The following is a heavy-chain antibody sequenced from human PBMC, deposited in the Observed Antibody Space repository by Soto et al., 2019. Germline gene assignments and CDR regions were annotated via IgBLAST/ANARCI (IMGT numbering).Heavy chain of an antibody. J-gene: IGHJ4*02. D-gene: IGHD6-25*01. CDR3: ARESNSGCHDY. CDR1: GYTFTSYG. Sequence: QVQLVQSGAEVKKPGASVKVSCKASGYTFTSYGISWVRQAPGQGLERMGWISAYNGNTNYAQKLQGRVTMTTDTTTSTAYTELRTLRSDETAVYHCARESNSGCHDYWGQGTLVTVSS. V-gene: IGHV1-18*01. CDR2: ISAYNGNT.